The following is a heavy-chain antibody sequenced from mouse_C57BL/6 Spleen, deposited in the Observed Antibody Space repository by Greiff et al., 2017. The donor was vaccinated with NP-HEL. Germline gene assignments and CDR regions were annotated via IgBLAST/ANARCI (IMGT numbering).Heavy chain of an antibody. CDR1: GFTFSDYG. Sequence: EVMLVESGGGLVKPGGSLKLSCAASGFTFSDYGMHWVRQAPEKGLEWVAYISSGSSTIYYADPVKGRFPISRDNAKNTLFVQMTSLRSEDTAVYYCARRDYDRYFDVWGTGTTVTVSS. D-gene: IGHD2-4*01. J-gene: IGHJ1*03. CDR2: ISSGSSTI. V-gene: IGHV5-17*01. CDR3: ARRDYDRYFDV.